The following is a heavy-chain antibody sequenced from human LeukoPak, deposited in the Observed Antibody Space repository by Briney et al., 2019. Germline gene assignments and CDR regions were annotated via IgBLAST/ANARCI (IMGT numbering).Heavy chain of an antibody. J-gene: IGHJ4*02. D-gene: IGHD3-22*01. Sequence: GGSLILSCAVSGFTFSSYWMSWVRQAPGKGLEWVANIKEDGSEKYFVDSVKGRFTISRDNAKNSLYLQMKSLRAEDTAVYYCARGEYYYDGGYWGQGTLVTVSS. V-gene: IGHV3-7*04. CDR3: ARGEYYYDGGY. CDR1: GFTFSSYW. CDR2: IKEDGSEK.